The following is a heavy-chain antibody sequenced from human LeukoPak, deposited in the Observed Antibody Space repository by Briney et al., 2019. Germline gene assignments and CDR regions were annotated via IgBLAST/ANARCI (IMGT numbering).Heavy chain of an antibody. D-gene: IGHD3-22*01. CDR2: MYYTGST. J-gene: IGHJ4*02. Sequence: SETLSLTCTVSGGSVSSSSYYWGWIRQPPGKGLEWIGSMYYTGSTYYNPSLKSRVTISVDTSKNQFSLKLSPVTAADTAVYYCARHVGYYDTTGNFRDHWGQGTLVTVSS. V-gene: IGHV4-39*01. CDR1: GGSVSSSSYY. CDR3: ARHVGYYDTTGNFRDH.